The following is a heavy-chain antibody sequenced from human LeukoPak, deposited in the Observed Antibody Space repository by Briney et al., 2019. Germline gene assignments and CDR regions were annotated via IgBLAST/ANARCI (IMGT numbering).Heavy chain of an antibody. J-gene: IGHJ4*02. D-gene: IGHD3-10*01. CDR1: GGSISSYY. CDR2: IYYSGST. V-gene: IGHV4-59*01. CDR3: ARGGGGELFYSVEPYFDY. Sequence: PSETLSLTCTVSGGSISSYYWRWIRQPPGKGREWIGYIYYSGSTNYKPSLKSRVTISVDTSKTQFSLKLSSVTAADTAVYYCARGGGGELFYSVEPYFDYWGQGTLVTVSS.